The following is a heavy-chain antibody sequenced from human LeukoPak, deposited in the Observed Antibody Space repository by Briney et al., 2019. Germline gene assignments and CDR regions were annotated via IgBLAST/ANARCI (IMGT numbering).Heavy chain of an antibody. V-gene: IGHV3-23*01. D-gene: IGHD3-3*01. J-gene: IGHJ4*02. CDR3: ARDGRIFGVVSY. Sequence: GGSLRLSCAASGFTFSSYAMSWVRQAPGKGLEWVSAISGSGGSTYYADSVKGRFTISRDNAKNSLYLQMNSLRAEDTAVYYCARDGRIFGVVSYWGQGTLVTVSS. CDR1: GFTFSSYA. CDR2: ISGSGGST.